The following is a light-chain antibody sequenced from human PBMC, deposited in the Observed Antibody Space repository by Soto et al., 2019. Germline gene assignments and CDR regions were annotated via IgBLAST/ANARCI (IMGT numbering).Light chain of an antibody. CDR3: QQYNNWPPFT. V-gene: IGKV3-15*01. CDR1: QSVSSN. J-gene: IGKJ5*01. Sequence: EIVMTQSPATLSVSPGERATLSCRAGQSVSSNLAWYQQKPGQAPRLLIYGASTRATGIPARFSGSGSGTEFTLTISSLQSEDFAVYYCQQYNNWPPFTFGLGSRLEIK. CDR2: GAS.